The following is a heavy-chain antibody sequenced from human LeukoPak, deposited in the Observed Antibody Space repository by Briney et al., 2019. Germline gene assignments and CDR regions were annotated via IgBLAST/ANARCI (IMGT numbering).Heavy chain of an antibody. CDR1: GGSISSYY. V-gene: IGHV4-59*01. D-gene: IGHD5-18*01. CDR3: AAGYSYGFLGAFDI. J-gene: IGHJ3*02. Sequence: PSETLSLTCTVSGGSISSYYWSWIRQPPGKGLEWIGYIYYSGSTNYNPSLKSRVTISVDTSKNQFSLKLSSVTAADTAVYYCAAGYSYGFLGAFDIWGQGTMVTVSS. CDR2: IYYSGST.